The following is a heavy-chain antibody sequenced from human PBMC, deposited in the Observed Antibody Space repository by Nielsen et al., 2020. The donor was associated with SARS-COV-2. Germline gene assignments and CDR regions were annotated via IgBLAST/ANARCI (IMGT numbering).Heavy chain of an antibody. CDR2: IYFTGRN. J-gene: IGHJ4*02. D-gene: IGHD5-12*01. CDR1: GDSVSSYY. CDR3: ARGGRRYSGYPRDY. V-gene: IGHV4-59*02. Sequence: GSLRLSCTVSGDSVSSYYWSWIRQPPGKGLEWIGYIYFTGRNKYSPSLKSRVTMAVDTSKNQFSLKMTSVTAADTAVYYCARGGRRYSGYPRDYWGQGTLVIVSS.